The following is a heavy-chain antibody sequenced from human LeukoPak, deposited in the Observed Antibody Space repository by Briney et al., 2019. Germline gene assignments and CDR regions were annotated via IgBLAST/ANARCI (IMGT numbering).Heavy chain of an antibody. D-gene: IGHD3-22*01. CDR3: ARGGLTYYYDSSGYQQPDY. V-gene: IGHV1-18*01. J-gene: IGHJ4*02. CDR2: ISAYNGNT. CDR1: GYTFTSYG. Sequence: GASVKVSCKASGYTFTSYGISWVRQAPGQGLEWMGWISAYNGNTNYAQKLQGRVTMTTDTSTSTAYMELRSLRSDDTAVYYYARGGLTYYYDSSGYQQPDYWGQGTLVTVSS.